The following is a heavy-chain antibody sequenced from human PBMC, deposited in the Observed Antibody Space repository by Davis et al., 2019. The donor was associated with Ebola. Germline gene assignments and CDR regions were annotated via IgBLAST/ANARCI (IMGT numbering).Heavy chain of an antibody. CDR2: IYYSGST. Sequence: PSETLSLTCTVSGGSISSGGYYWSWIRQPPGQGLEWPGYIYYSGSTYYNPSLQNRVTISVDTSKNQFSLKLSSVTAADTAVYYCASSPRGVTNLYWYFDVWGRGTLVTVSS. D-gene: IGHD3-10*01. CDR1: GGSISSGGYY. CDR3: ASSPRGVTNLYWYFDV. V-gene: IGHV4-30-4*01. J-gene: IGHJ2*01.